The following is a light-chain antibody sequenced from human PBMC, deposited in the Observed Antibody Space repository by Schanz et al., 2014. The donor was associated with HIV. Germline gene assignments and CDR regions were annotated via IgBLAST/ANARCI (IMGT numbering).Light chain of an antibody. CDR1: QDISNY. V-gene: IGKV1-39*01. CDR2: DAY. CDR3: QQSYKTPYT. J-gene: IGKJ2*01. Sequence: DIQLSQSPSFLSASVGDRVTITCQASQDISNYLNWYQQKPGKAPKLLIYDAYNLETGVPSRFSGSGSGTHFTLTISDLRPEDFASYYCQQSYKTPYTFGQGTKLQI.